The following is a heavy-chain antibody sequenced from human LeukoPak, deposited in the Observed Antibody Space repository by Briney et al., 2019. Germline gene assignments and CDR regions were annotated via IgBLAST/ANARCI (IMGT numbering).Heavy chain of an antibody. CDR3: ARQTGSGLFILP. D-gene: IGHD3/OR15-3a*01. V-gene: IGHV4-39*07. CDR1: GGSISSSSYY. J-gene: IGHJ4*02. Sequence: SETLSLTCVVSGGSISSSSYYWGWIRQPPGKGLEWIGSIYYSGSTYYNSSLKSRVTISVDTSKNQFSLKPSSVTAADTAVYYCARQTGSGLFILPGGQGTLVTVSS. CDR2: IYYSGST.